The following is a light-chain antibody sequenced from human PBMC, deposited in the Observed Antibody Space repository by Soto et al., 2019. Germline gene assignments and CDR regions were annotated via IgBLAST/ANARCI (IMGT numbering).Light chain of an antibody. V-gene: IGLV4-60*02. CDR2: LEGSGIY. CDR3: ETWDTNTRV. Sequence: QLVLTQSSSASASLGSSVKLTCTLSSGNSNYIIAWHQQRPGKAPRYLMKLEGSGIYNKGSGVPDRFSGSSSGADGCLTISNLQFEDEADYYCETWDTNTRVFGGGTKLTVL. J-gene: IGLJ3*02. CDR1: SGNSNYI.